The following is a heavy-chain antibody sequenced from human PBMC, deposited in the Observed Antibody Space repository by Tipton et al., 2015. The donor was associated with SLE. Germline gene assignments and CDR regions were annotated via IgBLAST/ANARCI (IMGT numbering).Heavy chain of an antibody. CDR1: GGSISESTYS. CDR3: ARDPKY. Sequence: TLSLTCTVSGGSISESTYSWDWIRQAPGKGLEWIGSMYFSGNTYYNPFLRSQVTISADTSKNQFSLKLTSVTAADTAVYYCARDPKYWGQGTLVIVSS. V-gene: IGHV4-39*07. J-gene: IGHJ4*02. CDR2: MYFSGNT.